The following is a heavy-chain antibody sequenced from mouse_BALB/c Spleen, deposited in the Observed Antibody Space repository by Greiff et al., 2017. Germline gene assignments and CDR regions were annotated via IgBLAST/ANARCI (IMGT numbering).Heavy chain of an antibody. CDR2: IYPGNSDT. D-gene: IGHD1-1*01. Sequence: EVQLQQSGTVLARPGASVKMSCKASGYSFTSYWMHWVKQRPGQGLEWIGAIYPGNSDTSYNQKFKGKAKLTAVTSASTAYMELSSLTNEDSAVYYGTRFYGGSYGLADWGQGTLVTVSA. J-gene: IGHJ3*01. V-gene: IGHV1-5*01. CDR3: TRFYGGSYGLAD. CDR1: GYSFTSYW.